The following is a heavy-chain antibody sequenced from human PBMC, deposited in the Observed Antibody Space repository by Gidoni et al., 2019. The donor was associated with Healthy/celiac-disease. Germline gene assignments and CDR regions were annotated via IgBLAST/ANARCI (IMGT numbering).Heavy chain of an antibody. Sequence: PSRGLEWLGRTYYRSKWYNDYAVSVKSRITINPDTSKNQFSLQLNSVTPEDTAVYYCARIWFGEAPGMDVWGQGTTVTVSS. D-gene: IGHD3-10*01. V-gene: IGHV6-1*01. CDR2: TYYRSKWYN. CDR3: ARIWFGEAPGMDV. J-gene: IGHJ6*02.